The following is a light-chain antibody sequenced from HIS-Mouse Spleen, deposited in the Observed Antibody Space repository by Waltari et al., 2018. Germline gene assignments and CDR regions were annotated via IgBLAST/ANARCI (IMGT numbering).Light chain of an antibody. J-gene: IGLJ2*01. Sequence: QSALTQPASVSGSPGQSITISCTGTSSDGGSYNLVSWYQQHPGKAPKLMIYEGSKRPSGVSNRFSGSKSGNTASLTISGFQAEDEADYYCCSYAGSSTVVFGGGTKLTVL. CDR1: SSDGGSYNL. CDR3: CSYAGSSTVV. CDR2: EGS. V-gene: IGLV2-23*01.